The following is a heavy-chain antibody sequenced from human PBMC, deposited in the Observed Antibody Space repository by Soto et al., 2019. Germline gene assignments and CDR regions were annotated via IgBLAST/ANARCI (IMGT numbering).Heavy chain of an antibody. V-gene: IGHV4-59*01. CDR3: ARWYSSGLANY. CDR1: GGSISSYY. J-gene: IGHJ4*02. CDR2: IYYSGST. Sequence: SETLSLTCTVSGGSISSYYWSWIRQPPGKGLEWIGYIYYSGSTNYNPSLKSRVTISVDTSKNQFSLKLSSVTAADTAVYYCARWYSSGLANYWGQETLVTVSS. D-gene: IGHD6-19*01.